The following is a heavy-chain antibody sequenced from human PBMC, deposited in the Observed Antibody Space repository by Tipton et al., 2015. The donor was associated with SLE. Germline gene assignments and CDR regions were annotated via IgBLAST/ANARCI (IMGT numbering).Heavy chain of an antibody. D-gene: IGHD6-13*01. V-gene: IGHV4-4*02. CDR2: IYHSGDT. J-gene: IGHJ4*02. CDR3: ARDPRGVATAGSLDY. CDR1: GGSISSNNW. Sequence: QLVQSGPEVKPSGTLPLTCAVSGGSISSNNWWTWVRQSPGKGLEWIGGIYHSGDTNYNPSLESRVTISLDKSKNQVSLKLISMTAADTAVYFCARDPRGVATAGSLDYWGQGTLVTVSS.